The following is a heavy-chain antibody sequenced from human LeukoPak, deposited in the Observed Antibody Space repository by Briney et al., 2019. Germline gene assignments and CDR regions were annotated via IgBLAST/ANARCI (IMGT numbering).Heavy chain of an antibody. J-gene: IGHJ4*02. CDR3: ARDPTKYDILTGYLPDYFDY. V-gene: IGHV1-18*01. D-gene: IGHD3-9*01. Sequence: ASVTVSCKASGYTFTSYGISWVRQAPGQGLEWMGWISAYNGNTNYAQKLQGRVTMTTDTSTSTAYMELGSLRSDDTAVYYCARDPTKYDILTGYLPDYFDYWGQGTLVTVSS. CDR2: ISAYNGNT. CDR1: GYTFTSYG.